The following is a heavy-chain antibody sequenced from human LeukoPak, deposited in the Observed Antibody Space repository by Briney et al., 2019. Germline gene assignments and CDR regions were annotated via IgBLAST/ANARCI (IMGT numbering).Heavy chain of an antibody. J-gene: IGHJ5*02. CDR2: INGGNGNT. CDR3: ARDAQRLGFDP. Sequence: ASVKVSCKASGYTFTSYAMHWVRQAPGQRLEWMGWINGGNGNTKYSQEFRGRVTITRDTSASTAYMELSSLRSEDMAVYYCARDAQRLGFDPWGQGTLVTVSS. CDR1: GYTFTSYA. D-gene: IGHD6-25*01. V-gene: IGHV1-3*03.